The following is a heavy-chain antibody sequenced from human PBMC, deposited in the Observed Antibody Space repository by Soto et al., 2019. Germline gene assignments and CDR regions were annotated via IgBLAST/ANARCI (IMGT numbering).Heavy chain of an antibody. Sequence: QVHLVQSGAEVKKPGASVKVSCKASGYTFTNYDINWVRQAPGQGLEWMGWISTYTGNTNYAQKLQARVTMTTDTSTSTADVEVGSLRSDASAVYYCARGYYHGSGRPAPGGTEVWGHGTTVTVAS. CDR3: ARGYYHGSGRPAPGGTEV. CDR1: GYTFTNYD. V-gene: IGHV1-18*01. J-gene: IGHJ6*02. CDR2: ISTYTGNT. D-gene: IGHD3-10*01.